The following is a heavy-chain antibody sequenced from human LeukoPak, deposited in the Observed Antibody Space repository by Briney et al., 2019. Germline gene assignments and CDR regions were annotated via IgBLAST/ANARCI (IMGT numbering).Heavy chain of an antibody. V-gene: IGHV3-30*03. CDR1: GFTFSSYG. Sequence: PGGSLRLSCAASGFTFSSYGMHWVRQAPGKGLEWVAVISYDGSNKYYADSVKGRFTISRDNSKNTLYLQMNSLKSEDAAVYYCARSRVVGASFDASDIWGQGTMVTVSS. CDR2: ISYDGSNK. D-gene: IGHD1-26*01. J-gene: IGHJ3*02. CDR3: ARSRVVGASFDASDI.